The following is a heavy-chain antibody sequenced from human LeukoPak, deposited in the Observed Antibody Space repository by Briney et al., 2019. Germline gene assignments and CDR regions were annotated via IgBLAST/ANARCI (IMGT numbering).Heavy chain of an antibody. D-gene: IGHD1-26*01. CDR3: ARDVGIVGATSPFPVDY. J-gene: IGHJ4*02. V-gene: IGHV3-30*04. CDR1: GFTFSSYA. Sequence: GGSLRLSCAASGFTFSSYAMHWVRQAPGKGLEWVAVISCDGSNKYYADSVKGRFTISRDNSKNTLYLQMNSLRAEDTAVYYCARDVGIVGATSPFPVDYWGQGTLVTVSS. CDR2: ISCDGSNK.